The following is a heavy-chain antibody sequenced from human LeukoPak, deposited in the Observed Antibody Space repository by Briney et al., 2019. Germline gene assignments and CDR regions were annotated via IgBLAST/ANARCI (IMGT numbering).Heavy chain of an antibody. V-gene: IGHV3-48*04. CDR2: ISSNSGTI. CDR3: AKEGFCSSTSCLRSPFDP. D-gene: IGHD2-2*01. J-gene: IGHJ5*02. Sequence: GSLRLSCAASGFTFSSYSISWIRQAPGKGLEWVSYISSNSGTIYYADSVKGRFTISRDNTKNSLFLQMNNLRAEDTAVYYCAKEGFCSSTSCLRSPFDPWGQGTLVTVSS. CDR1: GFTFSSYS.